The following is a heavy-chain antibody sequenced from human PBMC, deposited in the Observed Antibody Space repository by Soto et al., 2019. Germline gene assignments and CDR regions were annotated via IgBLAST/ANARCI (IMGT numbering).Heavy chain of an antibody. CDR2: ISGYNGNT. CDR1: GYSFTSYG. V-gene: IGHV1-18*01. D-gene: IGHD3-10*01. CDR3: AKENPATSPSRYRFVMDV. J-gene: IGHJ6*02. Sequence: QLQLMQSGPEVKKPGASLKVSCKASGYSFTSYGISWVRQAPGQGLEWMGWISGYNGNTNYEQKLKGRVTMTTDAATSTAYMELRRLASADTAVYYCAKENPATSPSRYRFVMDVWGPGPTVTVS.